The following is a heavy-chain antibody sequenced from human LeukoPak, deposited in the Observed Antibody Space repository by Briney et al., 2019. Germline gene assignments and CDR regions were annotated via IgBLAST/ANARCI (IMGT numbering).Heavy chain of an antibody. CDR3: ARDMGIAARPLPDY. V-gene: IGHV4-38-2*02. D-gene: IGHD6-6*01. CDR2: IYYSGST. Sequence: PSETLSLTCTVSGYSINSGYYWGWIRQPPGKGLEWIGSIYYSGSTYYNPSLKSRVTISVDTSKNQFSLKLSSVTAADTAVYYCARDMGIAARPLPDYWGQGALVTVSS. CDR1: GYSINSGYY. J-gene: IGHJ4*02.